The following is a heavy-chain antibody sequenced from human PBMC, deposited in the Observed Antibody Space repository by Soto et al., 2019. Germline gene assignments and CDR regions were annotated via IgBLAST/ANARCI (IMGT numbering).Heavy chain of an antibody. CDR1: AYTFTSYG. J-gene: IGHJ6*02. D-gene: IGHD6-19*01. CDR2: ISAYNGNT. CDR3: ARDLYSSGWGHEYYYHYGMDV. Sequence: SVKVSCKASAYTFTSYGISWVRQAPGQGLEWMGWISAYNGNTNYAQKLQGRVTMNTDTSTSTAYMELRSLRSDDTAVYYCARDLYSSGWGHEYYYHYGMDVWGQGTTVTV. V-gene: IGHV1-18*04.